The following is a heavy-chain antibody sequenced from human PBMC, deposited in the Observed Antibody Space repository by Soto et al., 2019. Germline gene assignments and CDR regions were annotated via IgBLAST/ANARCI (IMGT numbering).Heavy chain of an antibody. Sequence: SETLSLTCTVSGGSISSGGYYWSWIRQHPGKGLEWIGYISNSGSTDYNPSLKSRVTISVDTSKNQFSLKLSSVTAADTAVYFCGEDGGGGYYFDSSGYLDYWGQGTLVTVSS. J-gene: IGHJ4*02. CDR3: GEDGGGGYYFDSSGYLDY. CDR2: ISNSGST. CDR1: GGSISSGGYY. D-gene: IGHD3-22*01. V-gene: IGHV4-31*03.